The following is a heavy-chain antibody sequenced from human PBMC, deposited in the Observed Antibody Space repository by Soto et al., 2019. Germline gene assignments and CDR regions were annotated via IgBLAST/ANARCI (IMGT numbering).Heavy chain of an antibody. V-gene: IGHV4-34*01. CDR1: GGSFSGYY. CDR2: INHSGST. Sequence: SETLSLTCAVYGGSFSGYYWSWIRQPPGKGLEWIGEINHSGSTNYNPSLKSRVTISVDTSKNQFSLKLSSVTAADTAVYYCAKGVEEYYYYYSYMAVGGKGTTVPVSS. J-gene: IGHJ6*03. CDR3: AKGVEEYYYYYSYMAV. D-gene: IGHD1-1*01.